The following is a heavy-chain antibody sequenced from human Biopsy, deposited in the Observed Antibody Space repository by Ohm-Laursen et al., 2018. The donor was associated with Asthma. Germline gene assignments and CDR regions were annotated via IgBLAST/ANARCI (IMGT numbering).Heavy chain of an antibody. D-gene: IGHD5-24*01. CDR3: SRNKIEDGIYFDN. V-gene: IGHV4-31*02. CDR2: IYYSGST. Sequence: TLSLTWTVSYGSITSGGYYWTWIRQHPGKGLEWIGFIYYSGSTYYNPSLKSRVSISIDTSKNQFSLKLSSVTAADTAVYYCSRNKIEDGIYFDNWGQGTLVTVSS. CDR1: YGSITSGGYY. J-gene: IGHJ4*02.